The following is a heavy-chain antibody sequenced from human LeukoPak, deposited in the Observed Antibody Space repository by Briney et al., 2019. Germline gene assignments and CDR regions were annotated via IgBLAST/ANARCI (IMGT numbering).Heavy chain of an antibody. CDR1: GFTFSSYY. V-gene: IGHV3-7*03. J-gene: IGHJ4*02. Sequence: PGGSPRLSCAASGFTFSSYYMNWVRQAPGKGLEWVAMIEQDGSEQYSGDSVKGRFTISRDDAKNSLYLQLNSLRAEDTSVYFCVRGAGYLFDSWGQGTLVTVSS. CDR3: VRGAGYLFDS. D-gene: IGHD2-15*01. CDR2: IEQDGSEQ.